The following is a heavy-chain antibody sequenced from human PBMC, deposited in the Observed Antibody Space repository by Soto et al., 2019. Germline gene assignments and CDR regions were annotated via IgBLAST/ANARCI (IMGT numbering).Heavy chain of an antibody. CDR3: AREDARNACDI. V-gene: IGHV1-69*13. Sequence: GASVKVSCKASGGTFSSYAISWVRQAPGQGLEWMGGIIPIFGTANYAQKFQGRVTITADESTSTAYMELSSLRSGDTAVYYCAREDARNACDIWGQGTMVTVSS. CDR1: GGTFSSYA. J-gene: IGHJ3*02. CDR2: IIPIFGTA.